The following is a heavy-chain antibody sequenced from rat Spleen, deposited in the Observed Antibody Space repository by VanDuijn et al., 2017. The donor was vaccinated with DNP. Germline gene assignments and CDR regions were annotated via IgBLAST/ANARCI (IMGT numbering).Heavy chain of an antibody. D-gene: IGHD1-11*01. V-gene: IGHV5S10*01. J-gene: IGHJ3*01. CDR1: GSTFSDYA. CDR3: ATGVYGGYEDWFAY. CDR2: ISYDSTRT. Sequence: EVQLVESGGGLVQPGRSLKLSCVASGSTFSDYALAWVRQAPKKGLEWVATISYDSTRTYYRDSLRGRFTISRDNAKNTQYLQMDSLRSEDTATYYCATGVYGGYEDWFAYWGQGTLVTVSS.